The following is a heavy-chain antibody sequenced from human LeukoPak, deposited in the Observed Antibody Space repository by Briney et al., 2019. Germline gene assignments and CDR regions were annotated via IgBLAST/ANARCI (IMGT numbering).Heavy chain of an antibody. D-gene: IGHD3-22*01. Sequence: GGSLRLSCAASGFTFSGSAMHWVRQAPGKGLEWVAVISYDGSNKYYADSVKGRFTISRDNSKNTLYLQMNSLRAEDTAVYYCARVGTYYDSSGYHMAFDYWGQGTLVTVSS. CDR3: ARVGTYYDSSGYHMAFDY. CDR1: GFTFSGSA. J-gene: IGHJ4*02. V-gene: IGHV3-30*01. CDR2: ISYDGSNK.